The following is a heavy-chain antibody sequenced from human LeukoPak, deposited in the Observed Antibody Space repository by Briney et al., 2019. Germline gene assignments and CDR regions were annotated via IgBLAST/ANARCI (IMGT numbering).Heavy chain of an antibody. CDR1: GFTFSSYW. CDR3: ARDGTIFGVVPYYFDY. J-gene: IGHJ4*02. D-gene: IGHD3-3*01. V-gene: IGHV3-7*01. Sequence: AGGSLRLSCAASGFTFSSYWMSLVRQAPGKGLEWVANIKQDGSEKYYVDSVKGRFTISRDNAKNSLYLQMNSLRAEDTAVYYCARDGTIFGVVPYYFDYWGQGTLVTVSS. CDR2: IKQDGSEK.